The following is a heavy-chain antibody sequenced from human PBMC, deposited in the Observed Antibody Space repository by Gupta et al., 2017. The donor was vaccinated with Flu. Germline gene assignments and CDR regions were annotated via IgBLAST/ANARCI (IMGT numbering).Heavy chain of an antibody. J-gene: IGHJ4*02. V-gene: IGHV3-74*01. D-gene: IGHD3-10*01. CDR3: ARNAGSENYFLDY. Sequence: FSNDCMHWVRQAPGKGLGWVSRSNNDGSSTTHADSVKGRFTISRDNAKNTLDLQMKSLSAEDTAVYYCARNAGSENYFLDYWCQGALVTVPS. CDR2: SNNDGSST. CDR1: FSNDC.